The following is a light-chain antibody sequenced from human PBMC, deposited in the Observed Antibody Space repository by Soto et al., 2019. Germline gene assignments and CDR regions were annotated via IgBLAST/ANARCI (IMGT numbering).Light chain of an antibody. Sequence: DIQVTQSPSSLSASVGDRVTITCRASQSISSYLNWYQQKPGKAPKLLIYAASSLQSGVPSRFSGSGSGTDFTLAISSLQPEDFTTYYYQQSYSTPYTFGQGTKLEIK. V-gene: IGKV1-39*01. J-gene: IGKJ2*01. CDR1: QSISSY. CDR2: AAS. CDR3: QQSYSTPYT.